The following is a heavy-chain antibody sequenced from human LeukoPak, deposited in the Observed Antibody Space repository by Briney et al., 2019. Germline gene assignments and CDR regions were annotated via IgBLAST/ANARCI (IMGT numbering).Heavy chain of an antibody. CDR3: ARLVSTVTTVFDY. J-gene: IGHJ4*02. CDR1: GGSISSYY. CDR2: IYYSGST. V-gene: IGHV4-59*01. D-gene: IGHD4-17*01. Sequence: SETLSLNCTVSGGSISSYYWSWIRQPPGKGLEGIGYIYYSGSTNYNPSLKSRVTTSVDTSKNQSSLKLSSVTAADTAVYYCARLVSTVTTVFDYWGQGTLVTASS.